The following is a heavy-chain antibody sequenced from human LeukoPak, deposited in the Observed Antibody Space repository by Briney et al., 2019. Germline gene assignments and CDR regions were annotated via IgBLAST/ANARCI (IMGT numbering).Heavy chain of an antibody. D-gene: IGHD6-13*01. V-gene: IGHV4-34*01. CDR1: GGSFSGYY. Sequence: SETLSLTCAVYGGSFSGYYWSWIRQPPGKGLEWIGEINHSGSTNYNPSLKSRVTISVDTSKNQFSLKLSSVTAADTAVYYCARHMGPYSSSWYAAFDIWGQGTMVTVSS. CDR3: ARHMGPYSSSWYAAFDI. CDR2: INHSGST. J-gene: IGHJ3*02.